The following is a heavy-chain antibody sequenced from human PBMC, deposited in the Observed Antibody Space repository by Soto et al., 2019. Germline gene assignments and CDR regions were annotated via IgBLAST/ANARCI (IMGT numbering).Heavy chain of an antibody. CDR1: GFTFSSYG. CDR3: ARDDADYYDSSPYGMDV. V-gene: IGHV3-33*01. J-gene: IGHJ6*02. D-gene: IGHD3-22*01. CDR2: IWYDGSNK. Sequence: QPGGSLRLSCAASGFTFSSYGMHWVRQAPGKGLEWVAVIWYDGSNKYYADSVKGRFAISRDNSKNTLYLQMNSLRAEDTAVYYCARDDADYYDSSPYGMDVWGQGTTVTVSS.